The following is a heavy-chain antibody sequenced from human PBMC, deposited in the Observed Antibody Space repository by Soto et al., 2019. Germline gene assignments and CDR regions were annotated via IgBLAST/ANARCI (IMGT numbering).Heavy chain of an antibody. CDR3: ARDRQWEPLLY. J-gene: IGHJ4*02. CDR2: VSAYNRNS. CDR1: GYTFRNYG. Sequence: QVQLVQSGSEVKKPGASVRVTCKASGYTFRNYGISWVREAPGQGLEWMGWVSAYNRNSNYAQKLEXGVIMTADTATSTAYLELRGLRSDDTAIYYCARDRQWEPLLYWGQGTLVTVSS. V-gene: IGHV1-18*01. D-gene: IGHD1-26*01.